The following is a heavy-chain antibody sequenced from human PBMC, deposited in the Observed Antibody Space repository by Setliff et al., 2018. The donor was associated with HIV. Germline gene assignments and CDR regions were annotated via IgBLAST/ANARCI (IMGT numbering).Heavy chain of an antibody. D-gene: IGHD6-19*01. Sequence: ASVKVSCKAFGYTFTEYHMHWVRQAPGQGLEWMGSINPNTGGTNYAQKFQGRVTVTRDSPTRTAYMELKRLKSDDTAVYFCARDNRFDYNSGWPLDYWGQGTLVTVSS. CDR1: GYTFTEYH. J-gene: IGHJ4*02. CDR3: ARDNRFDYNSGWPLDY. V-gene: IGHV1-2*02. CDR2: INPNTGGT.